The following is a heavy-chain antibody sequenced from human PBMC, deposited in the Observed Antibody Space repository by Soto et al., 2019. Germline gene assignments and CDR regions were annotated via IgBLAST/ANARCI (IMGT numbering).Heavy chain of an antibody. CDR2: ISDDGSSK. J-gene: IGHJ4*02. CDR3: ARRHSAYENYFDY. CDR1: GFTFSSNG. Sequence: QVELVESGGGVVQPGRSLRLSCAASGFTFSSNGMHWVRQAPGKGLEWVAVISDDGSSKYYADSVKGRFTISRDNSKNTLYLQLNSLRAEDTAVYYCARRHSAYENYFDYWGQGTLVTVSS. V-gene: IGHV3-30*03. D-gene: IGHD5-12*01.